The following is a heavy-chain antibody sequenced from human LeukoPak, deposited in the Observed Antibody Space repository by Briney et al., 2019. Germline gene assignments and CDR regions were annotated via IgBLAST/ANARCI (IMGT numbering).Heavy chain of an antibody. J-gene: IGHJ4*02. V-gene: IGHV4-31*03. D-gene: IGHD3-16*01. Sequence: PSETLSLTCSVSGGSISSGGYYWSWIRQHPGKGLEWIGYIYYSGSTYYNPSPKSRVTISVDTSKNQFSLKLTSVTAADTAVYYCASGGRGWGPFDYWGQGTLVTVSS. CDR1: GGSISSGGYY. CDR3: ASGGRGWGPFDY. CDR2: IYYSGST.